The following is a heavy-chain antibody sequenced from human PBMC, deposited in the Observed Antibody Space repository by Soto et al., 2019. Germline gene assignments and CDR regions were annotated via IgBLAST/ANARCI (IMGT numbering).Heavy chain of an antibody. CDR2: ISGSGGST. J-gene: IGHJ3*02. D-gene: IGHD6-6*01. Sequence: GGSLRLSCAASGFTFSSYAMSWVRQAPGKGLEWVSAISGSGGSTYYADSVKGRFTISRDNSKNTLYLQMNSLRAEDTAVYYWAKVRGIAARPGYDAFDIWGQGTMGTVSS. V-gene: IGHV3-23*01. CDR3: AKVRGIAARPGYDAFDI. CDR1: GFTFSSYA.